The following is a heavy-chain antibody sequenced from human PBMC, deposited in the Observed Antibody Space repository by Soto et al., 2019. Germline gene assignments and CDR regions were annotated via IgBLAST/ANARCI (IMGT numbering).Heavy chain of an antibody. CDR2: IIPIFGTA. V-gene: IGHV1-69*13. Sequence: ASVKVSCKASGGTFSSYAISWVRQAPGQGLEWMGGIIPIFGTANYAQKFQGRVTITADESTSTAYMELSSLRSEDTAVYYCARDTQLLSRDYYYYYGMDVWGQGTTVTVSS. CDR3: ARDTQLLSRDYYYYYGMDV. D-gene: IGHD3-10*01. CDR1: GGTFSSYA. J-gene: IGHJ6*02.